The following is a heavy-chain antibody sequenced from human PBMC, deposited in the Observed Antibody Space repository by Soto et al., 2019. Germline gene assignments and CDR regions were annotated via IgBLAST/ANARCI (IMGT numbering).Heavy chain of an antibody. Sequence: GGSLRLSCAASGFTFSSYWMHWVRQAPGKGLVWVSRINSDGSSTSYADSVKGRFTISRDNAKNTLYLQMNSLRAEDTAVYYCAREPYYYDSRYGMDVWGQGTTVTVSS. D-gene: IGHD3-22*01. CDR3: AREPYYYDSRYGMDV. V-gene: IGHV3-74*01. J-gene: IGHJ6*02. CDR1: GFTFSSYW. CDR2: INSDGSST.